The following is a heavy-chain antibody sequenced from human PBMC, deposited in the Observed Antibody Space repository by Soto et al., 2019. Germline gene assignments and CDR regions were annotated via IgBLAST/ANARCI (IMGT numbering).Heavy chain of an antibody. CDR3: ARSPYSVSYLAYFDY. V-gene: IGHV3-30*03. CDR1: GFTFSSYG. Sequence: QVQLVESGGGVVQHGRSLRLSCAASGFTFSSYGMHCVRQAPGKGLEWVAVISYDGSNKYYADSVKGRFTISRDNSKNTLYLQMNSLRAEDTAVYYCARSPYSVSYLAYFDYWGQGTLVTVSS. D-gene: IGHD1-26*01. CDR2: ISYDGSNK. J-gene: IGHJ4*02.